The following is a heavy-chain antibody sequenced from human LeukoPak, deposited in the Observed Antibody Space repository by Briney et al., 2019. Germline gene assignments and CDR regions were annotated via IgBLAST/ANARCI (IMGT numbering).Heavy chain of an antibody. V-gene: IGHV3-21*01. D-gene: IGHD3-3*01. Sequence: GGSVRLSCAASGFTFSSYSMNWVRQAPGKGLEWVSSITSSSSYIYYADSVKGRFTISRDNAKNSLYLQMNSLRAEDTAVYYCARGYYDFWSGYYPFDYWGQGTLVTVSS. CDR1: GFTFSSYS. J-gene: IGHJ4*02. CDR3: ARGYYDFWSGYYPFDY. CDR2: ITSSSSYI.